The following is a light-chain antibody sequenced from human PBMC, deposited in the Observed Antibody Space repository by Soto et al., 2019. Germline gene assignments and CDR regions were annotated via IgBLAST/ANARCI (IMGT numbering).Light chain of an antibody. J-gene: IGKJ5*01. CDR3: QQRHMWPIT. V-gene: IGKV3-11*01. CDR2: DAD. Sequence: EVVLTQSPVTLSLSPGERATLSCRASQSFRGLLAWYQQKPGQAPRLLIYDADNRATGIPTRFSGSGSGTDFTLTISSLEPEDSAVYYCQQRHMWPITFGQGTRLEIK. CDR1: QSFRGL.